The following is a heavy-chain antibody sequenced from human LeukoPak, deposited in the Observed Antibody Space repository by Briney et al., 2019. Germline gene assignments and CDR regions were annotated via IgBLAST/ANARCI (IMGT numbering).Heavy chain of an antibody. Sequence: GGSLRLSCAASGVTFDDYTMHWVRQAPGKGLEWVSLISWDGGSTYYGDSVKGRFTISRDNSKNSLYLQMNSLRTEDTALYYCAKDTSRGYNYYYYMDVWGKGTTVTVSS. V-gene: IGHV3-43*01. D-gene: IGHD5-12*01. CDR1: GVTFDDYT. CDR3: AKDTSRGYNYYYYMDV. CDR2: ISWDGGST. J-gene: IGHJ6*03.